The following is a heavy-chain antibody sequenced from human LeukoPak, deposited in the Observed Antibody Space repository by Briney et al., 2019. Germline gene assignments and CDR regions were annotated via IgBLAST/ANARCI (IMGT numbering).Heavy chain of an antibody. CDR1: GFTFSSYG. V-gene: IGHV3-30*18. J-gene: IGHJ6*03. CDR3: AKDRCSNGIGCYYYYMEV. Sequence: GGSLRLSCAASGFTFSSYGMHWVRQAPGKGLEWVAVISYDGSNKYYADSVKGRFTISRDNSKNTLYLQMNGLRTEDTAVYYCAKDRCSNGIGCYYYYMEVWGKGTTVTISS. CDR2: ISYDGSNK. D-gene: IGHD2-8*01.